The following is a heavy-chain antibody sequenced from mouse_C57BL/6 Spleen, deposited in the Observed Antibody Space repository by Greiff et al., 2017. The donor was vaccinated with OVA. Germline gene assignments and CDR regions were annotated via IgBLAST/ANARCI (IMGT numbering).Heavy chain of an antibody. CDR2: FYPGSGSI. CDR3: ARHKEGTYYSNGGYFDY. CDR1: GYTFTEYT. J-gene: IGHJ2*01. V-gene: IGHV1-62-2*01. Sequence: QVQLKESGAELVKPGASVKLSCKASGYTFTEYTIHWVKQRSGQGLEWIGWFYPGSGSIKYNEKFKDKATLTADKSSSTVYMELSRLTSEDSAVYFCARHKEGTYYSNGGYFDYWGQGTTLTVSS. D-gene: IGHD2-5*01.